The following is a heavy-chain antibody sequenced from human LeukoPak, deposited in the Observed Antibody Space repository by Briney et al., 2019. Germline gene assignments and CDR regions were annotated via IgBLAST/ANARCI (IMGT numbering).Heavy chain of an antibody. D-gene: IGHD3-10*01. J-gene: IGHJ4*02. V-gene: IGHV3-30*18. CDR1: GFTFSSYG. Sequence: GGSLRLSCAASGFTFSSYGMHWVRQAPGKGLEWVAVISYDGSNKYYADSVKGRFTISRDNSKNTLYLQMNSLRAEDTAVYYCAKVREVRGVIPFDYWGQGTLVTVSS. CDR3: AKVREVRGVIPFDY. CDR2: ISYDGSNK.